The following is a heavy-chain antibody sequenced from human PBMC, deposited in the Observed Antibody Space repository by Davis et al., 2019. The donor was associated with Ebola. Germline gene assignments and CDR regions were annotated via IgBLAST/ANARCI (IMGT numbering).Heavy chain of an antibody. CDR3: ARGWLRGGMDV. D-gene: IGHD5-18*01. CDR1: GDSVSCGG. J-gene: IGHJ6*04. CDR2: TYYSSKWYN. Sequence: HSPTPSLTPAISGDSVSCGGLNWIRQSPSRGLEWLGRTYYSSKWYNDYAVSVKSRISINPDTSKNQFSLQLNSVTPEDTALYYCARGWLRGGMDVWGEGITVTVSS. V-gene: IGHV6-1*01.